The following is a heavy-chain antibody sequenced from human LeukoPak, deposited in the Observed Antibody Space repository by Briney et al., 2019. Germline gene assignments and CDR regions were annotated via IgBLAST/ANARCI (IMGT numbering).Heavy chain of an antibody. Sequence: GGSLRLSCVVSGFTLSDYGTHWVRQAPGRGLQWVAFIPFDGSHKYYADSVEGRFTISRDTSKNTLYLQMNSLTVEDTAVYFCSKDFGPWGVGATPHYWGQGTLVTVSS. CDR2: IPFDGSHK. D-gene: IGHD1-26*01. V-gene: IGHV3-30*02. CDR1: GFTLSDYG. J-gene: IGHJ4*02. CDR3: SKDFGPWGVGATPHY.